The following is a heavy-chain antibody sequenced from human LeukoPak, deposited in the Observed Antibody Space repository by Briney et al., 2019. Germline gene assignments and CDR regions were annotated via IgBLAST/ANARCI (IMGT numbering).Heavy chain of an antibody. V-gene: IGHV4-31*03. Sequence: SETLSLTCTVSGGSISSGGYYWSWIRQHPGKGLEWIGYIYYSGSTYYNPSLKSRDTISVDTSKNQFSLKLSSVTAADTAVYYCARDSGYYDSSGYTWGQGTLVTVSS. CDR1: GGSISSGGYY. D-gene: IGHD3-22*01. J-gene: IGHJ5*02. CDR3: ARDSGYYDSSGYT. CDR2: IYYSGST.